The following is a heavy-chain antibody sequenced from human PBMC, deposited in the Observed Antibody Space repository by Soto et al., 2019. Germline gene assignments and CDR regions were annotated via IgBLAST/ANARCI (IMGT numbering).Heavy chain of an antibody. CDR2: ISNGGSSI. J-gene: IGHJ5*02. Sequence: QVQLVESWGGLVKPGGSLRLSCAASGFTFGDYDMSWIRQAPGKGLEWVSYISNGGSSIYYADSVKGRFTISRDNAKRSVFLQMNSLRAEDTAVYYCTRPCRYCNGGGPGNWFDPWGQGTLVTVSS. CDR3: TRPCRYCNGGGPGNWFDP. CDR1: GFTFGDYD. V-gene: IGHV3-11*01. D-gene: IGHD2-8*02.